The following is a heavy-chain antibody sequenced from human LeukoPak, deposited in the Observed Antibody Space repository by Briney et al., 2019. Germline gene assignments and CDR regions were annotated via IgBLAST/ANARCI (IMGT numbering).Heavy chain of an antibody. Sequence: SETLSLTCTVSGGSISSSSYYWGWIRQPPGKGLEWIGSIYYSGSTYYNPSRKSRVTISVDTSKNQFSLKLSSVTAADTAVYYRATDTYYYDSSGYYQGFDYWGQGTLVTVSS. CDR1: GGSISSSSYY. D-gene: IGHD3-22*01. CDR2: IYYSGST. V-gene: IGHV4-39*01. CDR3: ATDTYYYDSSGYYQGFDY. J-gene: IGHJ4*02.